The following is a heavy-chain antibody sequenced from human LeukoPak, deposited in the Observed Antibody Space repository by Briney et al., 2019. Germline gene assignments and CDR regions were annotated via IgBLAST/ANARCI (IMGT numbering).Heavy chain of an antibody. CDR2: IDTDASKT. CDR3: TRGLLGIDY. Sequence: GGSLRLSCAASGFTLSSYWMHWVRQVPGKGLVWVSRIDTDASKTNYADSVKGRFTISRDNAKNTLYLQMNSLRAEDTAVYYCTRGLLGIDYWGQGTLVTVS. D-gene: IGHD2-8*02. J-gene: IGHJ4*02. V-gene: IGHV3-74*01. CDR1: GFTLSSYW.